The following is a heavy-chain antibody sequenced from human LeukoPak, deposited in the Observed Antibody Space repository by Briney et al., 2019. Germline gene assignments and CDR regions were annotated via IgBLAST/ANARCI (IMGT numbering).Heavy chain of an antibody. V-gene: IGHV1-18*01. CDR3: AKNMVRGYRLGHNWFDP. Sequence: ASVKVSCKASGYTFTSYGISWVRQAPGQGLEWMGWISAYNGNTNYAQKFQGRVTITADESTSTAYMELSSLRSEDTAVYYCAKNMVRGYRLGHNWFDPWGQGTLVTVSS. CDR1: GYTFTSYG. CDR2: ISAYNGNT. D-gene: IGHD3-10*01. J-gene: IGHJ5*02.